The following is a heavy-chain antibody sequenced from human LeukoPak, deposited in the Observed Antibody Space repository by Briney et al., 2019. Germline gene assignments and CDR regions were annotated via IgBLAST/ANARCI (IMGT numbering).Heavy chain of an antibody. CDR1: GFTLSTYS. CDR2: ISISSSYI. CDR3: ARDRENIVLVPATRNDY. Sequence: GGSLRLSCVASGFTLSTYSMNWVRQAPGKGLEWVSSISISSSYIYYADSVKGRFTISRDNAENSLYLQMNSLRAEDTAVYYCARDRENIVLVPATRNDYWGQGTLVTVSS. D-gene: IGHD2-2*01. V-gene: IGHV3-21*01. J-gene: IGHJ4*02.